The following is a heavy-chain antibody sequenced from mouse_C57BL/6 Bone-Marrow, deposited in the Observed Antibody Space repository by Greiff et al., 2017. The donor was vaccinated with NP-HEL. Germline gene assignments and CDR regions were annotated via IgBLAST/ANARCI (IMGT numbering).Heavy chain of an antibody. CDR2: IYPYNDGT. V-gene: IGHV1-14*01. CDR3: ARGKANWSYYFDY. D-gene: IGHD4-1*01. CDR1: GYTFTSYV. J-gene: IGHJ2*01. Sequence: EVQLQQSGAELVKPGASVKMSCKASGYTFTSYVMHWVKQKPGQGLEWIGYIYPYNDGTKYNEKFKGKATLTSDKSSSTAYMELSSLTSEDSAVYYCARGKANWSYYFDYWGQGTTLTVSS.